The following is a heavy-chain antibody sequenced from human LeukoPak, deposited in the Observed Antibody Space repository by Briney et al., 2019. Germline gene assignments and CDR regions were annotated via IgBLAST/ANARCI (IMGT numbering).Heavy chain of an antibody. D-gene: IGHD6-13*01. CDR1: GYTFTSYD. V-gene: IGHV1-8*01. J-gene: IGHJ6*02. Sequence: ASVKVSCKASGYTFTSYDINWVRQATGQGLEWMGWMNPNSGNTGYAHKFQGRVTMTRNTSISTAYMELSSLRSEDTAVYYCARETHIAAAGTDYCYYGMDVWGQGTTVTVSS. CDR3: ARETHIAAAGTDYCYYGMDV. CDR2: MNPNSGNT.